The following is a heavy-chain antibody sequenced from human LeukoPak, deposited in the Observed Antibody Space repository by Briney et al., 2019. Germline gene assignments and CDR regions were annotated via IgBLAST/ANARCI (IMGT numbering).Heavy chain of an antibody. J-gene: IGHJ4*02. D-gene: IGHD6-19*01. CDR1: GFSFNSFE. Sequence: PGGSLRLSCAASGFSFNSFEMSWVRQAPGKGLEWVSYISSSGSTIYYADSVKGRFTISRDNAKNSLYLQMNSLRAEDTAVYYCARGWYNSGYSCDYWGQGTLVTVSS. V-gene: IGHV3-48*03. CDR2: ISSSGSTI. CDR3: ARGWYNSGYSCDY.